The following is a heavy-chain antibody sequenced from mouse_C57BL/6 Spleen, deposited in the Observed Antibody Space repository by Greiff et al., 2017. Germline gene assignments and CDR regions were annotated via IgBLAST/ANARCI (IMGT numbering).Heavy chain of an antibody. CDR1: GYTFTSYW. CDR3: ARRECDYYSNSHYYAMDY. D-gene: IGHD2-5*01. J-gene: IGHJ4*01. Sequence: QVQLQQPGAELVRPGSSVKLSCKASGYTFTSYWMHWVKQRPIQGLEWIGNIDPSDSETHYNQKFKDKATLTVDKSSSTAYMQLSSLTSEDSAVYYCARRECDYYSNSHYYAMDYWGQGTSVTVSS. CDR2: IDPSDSET. V-gene: IGHV1-52*01.